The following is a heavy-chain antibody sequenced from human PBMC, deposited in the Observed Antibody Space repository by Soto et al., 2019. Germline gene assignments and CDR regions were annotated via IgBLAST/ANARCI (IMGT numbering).Heavy chain of an antibody. CDR1: GYTFTSYY. V-gene: IGHV1-46*01. D-gene: IGHD3-10*01. J-gene: IGHJ6*02. CDR2: INPSGGST. Sequence: QVQLVQSGAEVKKPGASVKVSCKASGYTFTSYYMHWVRQAPGQGLEWMGIINPSGGSTSYAQKFQGRVTMTRDTSTSTVYMELSSLRSEDTAVYYCARNYYGSGSFHGMDVWGQGTTVTVSS. CDR3: ARNYYGSGSFHGMDV.